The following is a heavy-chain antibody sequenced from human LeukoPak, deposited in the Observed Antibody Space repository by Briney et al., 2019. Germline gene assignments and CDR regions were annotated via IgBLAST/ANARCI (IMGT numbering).Heavy chain of an antibody. CDR1: GFTFISYA. V-gene: IGHV3-23*01. J-gene: IGHJ4*02. CDR2: ISGSGGGT. Sequence: GGSLRHSCAASGFTFISYAMSWVRQAPEKGLEWVSTISGSGGGTYYADSVKGRFTISRDDSKNTLCLQMNSLRAEDTAVYYCVKDLGRYRNNCFDYWRQGTLVTVSS. CDR3: VKDLGRYRNNCFDY. D-gene: IGHD1-26*01.